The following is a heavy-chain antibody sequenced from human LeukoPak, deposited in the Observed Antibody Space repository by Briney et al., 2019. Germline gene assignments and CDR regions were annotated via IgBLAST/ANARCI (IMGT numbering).Heavy chain of an antibody. V-gene: IGHV3-66*02. CDR1: GFTFSSYA. CDR2: IYSGGST. J-gene: IGHJ4*02. CDR3: ARGGFTVTTFFYYFDY. Sequence: PGGSLRLSCAASGFTFSSYAMSWVRQAPGKGLEWVSVIYSGGSTYYADSVKGRFTISRDNSKNTLYLQMNSLRAEDTAVYYCARGGFTVTTFFYYFDYWGQGTLVTVSS. D-gene: IGHD4-17*01.